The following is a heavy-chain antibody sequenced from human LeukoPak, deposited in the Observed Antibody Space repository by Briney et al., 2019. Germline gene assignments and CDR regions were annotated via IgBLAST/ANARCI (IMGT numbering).Heavy chain of an antibody. J-gene: IGHJ5*02. CDR2: INPHSGDT. D-gene: IGHD3-10*01. Sequence: ASVKVSCKASGYTFTDYYIHWVRQAPGQGPEWMGWINPHSGDTNYAQNFQGRVTMTRDTSISTAYMELSSLTSDDTAMYYCSRDLLMYYSGSGESTWGQGTQVTVSS. CDR3: SRDLLMYYSGSGEST. CDR1: GYTFTDYY. V-gene: IGHV1-2*02.